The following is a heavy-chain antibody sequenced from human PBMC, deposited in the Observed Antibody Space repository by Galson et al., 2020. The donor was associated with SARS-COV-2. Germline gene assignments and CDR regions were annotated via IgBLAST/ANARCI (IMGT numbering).Heavy chain of an antibody. CDR2: IYYSGST. Sequence: SETLSLTCTVSGGSISSYYWSWIRQPPGKGLEWIGYIYYSGSTNYNPSLKSRVTISVDTSKNQFSLKLSSVTAADTAVYYCARESSTVTKKIPVHDAFDIWGQGTMVTVSS. V-gene: IGHV4-59*01. J-gene: IGHJ3*02. CDR1: GGSISSYY. CDR3: ARESSTVTKKIPVHDAFDI. D-gene: IGHD4-17*01.